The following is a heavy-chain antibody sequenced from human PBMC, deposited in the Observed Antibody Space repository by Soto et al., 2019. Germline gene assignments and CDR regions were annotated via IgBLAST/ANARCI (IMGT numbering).Heavy chain of an antibody. CDR3: GRSASAAGNNWFDP. D-gene: IGHD6-13*01. V-gene: IGHV6-1*01. CDR1: GDSVSSNSVA. J-gene: IGHJ5*02. Sequence: SQTLSLTCAISGDSVSSNSVAWNWIRQSPSRGLEWLGRTYYRSKWYNDYAVSVKSRITINADTSNNQFSLQLNSVTPEDTAIYYCGRSASAAGNNWFDPRGQGTLVTVSS. CDR2: TYYRSKWYN.